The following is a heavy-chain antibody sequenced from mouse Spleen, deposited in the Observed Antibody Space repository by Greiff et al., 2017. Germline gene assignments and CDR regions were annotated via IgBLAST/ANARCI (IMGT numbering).Heavy chain of an antibody. D-gene: IGHD2-5*01. V-gene: IGHV5-6*01. CDR1: GFTFSSYG. CDR2: ISSGGSYT. Sequence: EVQLQQSGGDLVKPGGSLKLSCAASGFTFSSYGMSWVRQTPDKRLEWVATISSGGSYTYYPDSVKGRFTISRDNAKNTLYLQMSSLKSEDTAMYYCARGGYYSNSYYYAMDYWGQGTSVTVSS. J-gene: IGHJ4*01. CDR3: ARGGYYSNSYYYAMDY.